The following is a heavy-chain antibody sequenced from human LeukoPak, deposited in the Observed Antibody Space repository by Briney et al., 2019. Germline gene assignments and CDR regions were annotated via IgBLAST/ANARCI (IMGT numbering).Heavy chain of an antibody. CDR2: IFHSGAT. V-gene: IGHV4-4*02. Sequence: ASGTLSLTCAVSGDSISSNNWWSWVRQPPGKGLEWIGEIFHSGATNYNPSLKRRVTISVDKSKNQFSLKLSSVTAADTAVYYCARAAPYFYDSSGYPQLHFDYWGQGTLVTVSS. CDR3: ARAAPYFYDSSGYPQLHFDY. J-gene: IGHJ4*02. CDR1: GDSISSNNW. D-gene: IGHD3-22*01.